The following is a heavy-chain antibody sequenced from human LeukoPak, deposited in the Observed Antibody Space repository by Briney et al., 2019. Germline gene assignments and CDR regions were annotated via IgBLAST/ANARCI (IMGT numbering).Heavy chain of an antibody. CDR3: ARDSPSATFYYYGMDV. CDR2: IIPIFGTA. CDR1: GGTFSSYA. J-gene: IGHJ6*02. Sequence: ASVKVSCKASGGTFSSYAISWVRQAPGQGLEWMGGIIPIFGTANYAQKFQGRVTITADESTSTAYMELSSLRSEDTAVYYRARDSPSATFYYYGMDVWGQGTTVTVSS. V-gene: IGHV1-69*13. D-gene: IGHD2-2*01.